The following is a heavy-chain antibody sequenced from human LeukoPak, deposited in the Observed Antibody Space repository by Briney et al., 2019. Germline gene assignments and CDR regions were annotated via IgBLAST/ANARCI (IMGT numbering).Heavy chain of an antibody. J-gene: IGHJ4*02. D-gene: IGHD6-13*01. V-gene: IGHV3-30*18. CDR2: ISYDGSNK. CDR3: AKDLAAAGGY. Sequence: GGSLRLSCTVSGLTFSHAWINWVRQAPGKGLEWVAVISYDGSNKYYADSVKGRFTISRDNSKNTLYLQMNSLRAEDTAVYYCAKDLAAAGGYWGQGTLVTVSS. CDR1: GLTFSHAW.